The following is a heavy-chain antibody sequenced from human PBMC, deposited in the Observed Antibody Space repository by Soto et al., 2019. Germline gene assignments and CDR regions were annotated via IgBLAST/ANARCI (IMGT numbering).Heavy chain of an antibody. CDR2: ISYDGSNK. Sequence: EGPLRLSCAASGFTFSSYGMHWVRQAPGKGLEWVAVISYDGSNKYYADSVKGRFTISRDNSKNTLYLQMNSLRAEDTAVYYCAKDLLITGTKFDPWGQGTLVTVSS. CDR3: AKDLLITGTKFDP. CDR1: GFTFSSYG. J-gene: IGHJ5*02. D-gene: IGHD1-7*01. V-gene: IGHV3-30*18.